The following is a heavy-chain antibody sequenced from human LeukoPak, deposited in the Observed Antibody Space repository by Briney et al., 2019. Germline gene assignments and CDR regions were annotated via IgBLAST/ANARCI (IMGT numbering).Heavy chain of an antibody. CDR1: GYTFTSYG. D-gene: IGHD2-2*01. CDR2: ISAYNGNT. CDR3: ARDPLRLRDIVVVPAASPGRIWFDP. Sequence: GASVKVSCKASGYTFTSYGISWVRQAPGQGLEWMGWISAYNGNTNYAQKLQGRVTMTTDTSTSTAYMELRSLRSDDTAVYYCARDPLRLRDIVVVPAASPGRIWFDPWGQGTLVTVSS. J-gene: IGHJ5*02. V-gene: IGHV1-18*01.